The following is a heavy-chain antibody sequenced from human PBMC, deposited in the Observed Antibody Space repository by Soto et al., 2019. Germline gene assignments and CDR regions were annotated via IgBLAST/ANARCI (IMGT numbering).Heavy chain of an antibody. D-gene: IGHD3-16*01. J-gene: IGHJ6*02. Sequence: QLQMQESGSGLVKPSQTLSLTCTVSGGSISSVGYSWSWIRQTPGKGLEWIGYIYPTGKTYYNPSLENRATLSIDTSQNQFSLQLTSVTAADTAVYYCARAPPGPAPRWGVWGHGTTVTVSS. CDR2: IYPTGKT. V-gene: IGHV4-30-2*01. CDR1: GGSISSVGYS. CDR3: ARAPPGPAPRWGV.